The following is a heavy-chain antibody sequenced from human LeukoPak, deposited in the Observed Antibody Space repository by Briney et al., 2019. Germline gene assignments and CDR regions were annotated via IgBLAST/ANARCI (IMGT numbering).Heavy chain of an antibody. D-gene: IGHD3-22*01. CDR1: GFTFSSYG. V-gene: IGHV3-30*02. Sequence: PGGSLRLSSAASGFTFSSYGMHWVRQAPGKGLEWVAFIRYDGSNKYYADSVKGRFTISRDNSKNTLYLQMNSLRAEDTAVYYCAKVAGYYDAYYYFDYWGQGTLVTVSS. J-gene: IGHJ4*02. CDR3: AKVAGYYDAYYYFDY. CDR2: IRYDGSNK.